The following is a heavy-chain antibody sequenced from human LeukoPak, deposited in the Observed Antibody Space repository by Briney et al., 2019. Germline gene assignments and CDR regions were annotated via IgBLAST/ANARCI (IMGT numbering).Heavy chain of an antibody. V-gene: IGHV3-7*01. CDR3: ARDRRRGSSWYYYYGMDV. Sequence: GGSLGLSCAASGFTFCGYSMTWVRQAPGKGLEWVANIKQDGSEKYYVDSVKGRFTISRDNAKNSLYLQMNSLRAEDTAVYYCARDRRRGSSWYYYYGMDVWGQGTTVTVSS. J-gene: IGHJ6*02. D-gene: IGHD6-13*01. CDR1: GFTFCGYS. CDR2: IKQDGSEK.